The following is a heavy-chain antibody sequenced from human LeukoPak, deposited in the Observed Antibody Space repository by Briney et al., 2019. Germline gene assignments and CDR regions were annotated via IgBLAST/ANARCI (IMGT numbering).Heavy chain of an antibody. CDR3: ARDYARPSSSGWFDP. V-gene: IGHV4-59*01. J-gene: IGHJ5*02. CDR2: IYYSGST. CDR1: GGSISSYY. Sequence: SETLSLTCTVSGGSISSYYWSWIRQPPGKGLEWIGYIYYSGSTRYNPSLKSRVTISVDTAKDQFSLKLRSVTAADTAVYYCARDYARPSSSGWFDPWGQGTLVTVSS. D-gene: IGHD6-6*01.